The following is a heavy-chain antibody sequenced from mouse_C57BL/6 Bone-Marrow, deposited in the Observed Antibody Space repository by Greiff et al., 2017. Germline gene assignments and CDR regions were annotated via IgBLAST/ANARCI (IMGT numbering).Heavy chain of an antibody. D-gene: IGHD2-4*01. CDR1: GYTFTDYY. Sequence: VNLVESGAELVRPGASVKLSCKASGYTFTDYYINWVKQRPGQGLEWIARIYPGSGNTYYNEKFKGKATLTAEKSSSTAYMQLSSLTSEDSAVYFCAREKADDYDGFAYWGQGTLVTVSA. CDR2: IYPGSGNT. J-gene: IGHJ3*01. CDR3: AREKADDYDGFAY. V-gene: IGHV1-76*01.